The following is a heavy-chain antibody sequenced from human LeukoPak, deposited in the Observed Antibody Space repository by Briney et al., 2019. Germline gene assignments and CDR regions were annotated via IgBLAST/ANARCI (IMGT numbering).Heavy chain of an antibody. V-gene: IGHV4-59*08. Sequence: SETLSLTCTVSGGSISSYYWSWIRQPPGKGLEWIGYIYYSGSTNYNPPLKSRVTISVDTSKNQFSLKLSSVTAADTAVYYCASSRWESATANPIDYWGQGTLVTVSS. D-gene: IGHD2-21*02. J-gene: IGHJ4*02. CDR2: IYYSGST. CDR1: GGSISSYY. CDR3: ASSRWESATANPIDY.